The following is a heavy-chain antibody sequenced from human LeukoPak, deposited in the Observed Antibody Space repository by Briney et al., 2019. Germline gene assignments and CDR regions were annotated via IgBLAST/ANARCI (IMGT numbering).Heavy chain of an antibody. J-gene: IGHJ4*02. CDR2: ISGSGGST. Sequence: GESLKISCAASGFTFSSYAMSWVRQAPGKGLEWVSAISGSGGSTYYADSVKGRFTISRDNSKNTLYLQMNSLRAEDTAVYYCAKDQQWLPEGDYWGQGTLVTVSS. CDR3: AKDQQWLPEGDY. D-gene: IGHD6-19*01. CDR1: GFTFSSYA. V-gene: IGHV3-23*01.